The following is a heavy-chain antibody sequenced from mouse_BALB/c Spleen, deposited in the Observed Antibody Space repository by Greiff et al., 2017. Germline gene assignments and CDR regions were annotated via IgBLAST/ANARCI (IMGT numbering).Heavy chain of an antibody. CDR2: INPSNGGT. Sequence: QVHVKQSGAELVKPGASVKLSCKASGYTFTSYYMYWVKQRPGQGLEWIGGINPSNGGTNFNEKFKSKATLTVDKSSSTAYMQLSSLTSEDSAVYYCTRRRLYYAMDYWGQGTSVTVSS. CDR3: TRRRLYYAMDY. CDR1: GYTFTSYY. V-gene: IGHV1S81*02. J-gene: IGHJ4*01. D-gene: IGHD1-2*01.